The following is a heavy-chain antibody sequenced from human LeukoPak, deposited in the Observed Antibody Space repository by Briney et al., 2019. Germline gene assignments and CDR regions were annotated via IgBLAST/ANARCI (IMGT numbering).Heavy chain of an antibody. V-gene: IGHV3-7*01. Sequence: GGSLRLSCAASGFTFSSYWMSWVRQAPGKGLEWVANTKQDGSEKYYVDSVKGRFTISRDDAKNSLYPQMNSLRAEDTAVYYCARARTGDLSDYWGQGTLVTVSS. CDR3: ARARTGDLSDY. D-gene: IGHD7-27*01. J-gene: IGHJ4*02. CDR1: GFTFSSYW. CDR2: TKQDGSEK.